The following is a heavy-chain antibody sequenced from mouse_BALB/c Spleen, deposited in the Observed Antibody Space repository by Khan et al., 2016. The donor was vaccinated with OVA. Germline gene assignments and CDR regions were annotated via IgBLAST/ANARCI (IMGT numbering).Heavy chain of an antibody. V-gene: IGHV5-6*01. J-gene: IGHJ3*01. CDR2: VSTGGSYT. CDR1: GFTFSTYG. CDR3: TRLAYYYDSEGFAY. Sequence: EVKLVESGGDLVKPGGSLKLSCTASGFTFSTYGMSWVRQAPDKRLEWVATVSTGGSYTYYPDSVKGRFTISRDNAKNTLYLQMSGLRSEDTAMFYCTRLAYYYDSEGFAYWGQGTLVTGSA. D-gene: IGHD1-1*01.